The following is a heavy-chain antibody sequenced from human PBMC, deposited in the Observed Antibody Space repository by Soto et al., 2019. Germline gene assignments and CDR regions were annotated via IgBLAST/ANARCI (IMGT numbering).Heavy chain of an antibody. Sequence: SPETLPLSCTVSGGSITAQYYMLIRQSPGKGLEYIGYIYNGGRTDYNPSLKSRVIISVDTSKNQFSLKLTSVTAADTAVYYCARAETHYDILTGYPQRASGDFDYWGQGTLVPSPQ. CDR3: ARAETHYDILTGYPQRASGDFDY. V-gene: IGHV4-59*11. CDR2: IYNGGRT. D-gene: IGHD3-9*01. CDR1: GGSITAQY. J-gene: IGHJ4*02.